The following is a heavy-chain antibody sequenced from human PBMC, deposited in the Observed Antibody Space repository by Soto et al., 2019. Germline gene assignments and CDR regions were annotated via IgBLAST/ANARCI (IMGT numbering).Heavy chain of an antibody. Sequence: QVQLVQSGAEVKKPGASVKVSCKASGYTFTGYYMHWVRQAPGQGLEWMGWINPNSGGTHYAQKIQGWVTRTRDTSISTAYMELSRLRSDDTAVYYCERGGGMATIMDYWGQGTLVTVSS. CDR1: GYTFTGYY. D-gene: IGHD5-12*01. V-gene: IGHV1-2*04. J-gene: IGHJ4*02. CDR3: ERGGGMATIMDY. CDR2: INPNSGGT.